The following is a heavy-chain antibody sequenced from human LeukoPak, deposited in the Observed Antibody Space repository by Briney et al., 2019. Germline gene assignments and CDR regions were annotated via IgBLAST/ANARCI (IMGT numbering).Heavy chain of an antibody. V-gene: IGHV1-18*01. Sequence: ASVKVSCTASGYTFTSYGSSWVRQAPGQGLEWMGWISAYNGNTNYAQKLQGRVTMTTDTSTSTAYMELRSLRSDDTAVYYCARVYYYDSSGYYLKDWFDPWGQGTLVTVSS. CDR2: ISAYNGNT. CDR1: GYTFTSYG. CDR3: ARVYYYDSSGYYLKDWFDP. J-gene: IGHJ5*02. D-gene: IGHD3-22*01.